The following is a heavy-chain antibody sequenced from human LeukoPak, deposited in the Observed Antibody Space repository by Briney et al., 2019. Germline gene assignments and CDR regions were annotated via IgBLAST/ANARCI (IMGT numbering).Heavy chain of an antibody. CDR1: GFSFSVYW. V-gene: IGHV3-74*01. Sequence: GGSLRLSCAASGFSFSVYWMHWVRQAPGKGPVWVSRIKTDGSITDYADSVKGRFTISRNNAKNTLYLQMNSLRAEDTAVYYCARENYYDSSGYYGDAFDIWGQGTMVTVSS. CDR3: ARENYYDSSGYYGDAFDI. J-gene: IGHJ3*02. D-gene: IGHD3-22*01. CDR2: IKTDGSIT.